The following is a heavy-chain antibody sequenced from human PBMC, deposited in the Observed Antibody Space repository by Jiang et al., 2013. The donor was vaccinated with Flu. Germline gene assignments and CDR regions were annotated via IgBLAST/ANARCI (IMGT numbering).Heavy chain of an antibody. CDR1: GGTFSSYA. J-gene: IGHJ6*02. V-gene: IGHV1-69*01. CDR3: ARDIRNIVATTYYYYGMDV. Sequence: SGAEVKKPGSSVKVSCKASGGTFSSYAISWVRQAPGQGLEWMGGIIPIFGTANYAQKFQGRVTITAGESTSTAYMELSSLRSEDTAVYYCARDIRNIVATTYYYYGMDVWGQGTTVTVSS. D-gene: IGHD5-12*01. CDR2: IIPIFGTA.